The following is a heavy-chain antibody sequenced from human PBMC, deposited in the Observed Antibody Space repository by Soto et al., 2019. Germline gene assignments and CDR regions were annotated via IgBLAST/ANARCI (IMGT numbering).Heavy chain of an antibody. V-gene: IGHV5-10-1*01. J-gene: IGHJ6*02. CDR2: IDPSDSYV. Sequence: GVSLKISCKGSGYSFTNYWIIWVRQMPGRGLEWMGRIDPSDSYVNYSPSLQGHVTISDDRSISTAYLQWSSLKASDTAMYYCARSGTASSSMDVWGQGTTVTVSS. D-gene: IGHD1-1*01. CDR1: GYSFTNYW. CDR3: ARSGTASSSMDV.